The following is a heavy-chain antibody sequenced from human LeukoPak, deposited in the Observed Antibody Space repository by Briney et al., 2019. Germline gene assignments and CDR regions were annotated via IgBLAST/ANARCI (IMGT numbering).Heavy chain of an antibody. Sequence: SETLSLTCAVYGGSFSGYYWSWIRQPPGKGLEWIGEINHSGSTNYNPSLKSRVTISVDTSKNQFSLKLSSVTAADTAVYYCASYDSSGYYRADYWGQGTLVTVSS. CDR3: ASYDSSGYYRADY. D-gene: IGHD3-22*01. V-gene: IGHV4-34*01. CDR1: GGSFSGYY. J-gene: IGHJ4*02. CDR2: INHSGST.